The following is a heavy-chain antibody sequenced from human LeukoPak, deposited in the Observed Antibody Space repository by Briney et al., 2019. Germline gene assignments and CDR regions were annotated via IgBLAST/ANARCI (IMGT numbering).Heavy chain of an antibody. CDR3: ARTPWYQRLNYFDY. CDR2: ISSSSSTI. V-gene: IGHV3-48*01. D-gene: IGHD2-2*01. Sequence: GGSLRLSCAASGFTVSSNYMSWVRQAPGKGLEWVSYISSSSSTIYYADSVKGRFTISRDNAKNSLYLQMNSLRAEDTAVYYCARTPWYQRLNYFDYWGQGTLVTVSS. J-gene: IGHJ4*02. CDR1: GFTVSSNY.